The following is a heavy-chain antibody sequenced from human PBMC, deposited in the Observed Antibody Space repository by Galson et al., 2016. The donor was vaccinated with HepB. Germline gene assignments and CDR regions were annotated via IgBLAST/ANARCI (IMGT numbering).Heavy chain of an antibody. V-gene: IGHV3-30*03. Sequence: SLRLSCAAAGFDFQNYGMHWVRQAPGKGLEWVAVISADGRSKYCADSVRGRCAIFRDNANNLLYLEMNNLRVDDTAIYYCARGPCRTTGCPTSYRGMDVWGQGTTVAVSS. D-gene: IGHD1-14*01. J-gene: IGHJ6*02. CDR3: ARGPCRTTGCPTSYRGMDV. CDR2: ISADGRSK. CDR1: GFDFQNYG.